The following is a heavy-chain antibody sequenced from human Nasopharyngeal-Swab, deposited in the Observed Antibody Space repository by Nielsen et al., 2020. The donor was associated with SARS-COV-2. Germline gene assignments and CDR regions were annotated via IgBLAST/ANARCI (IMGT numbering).Heavy chain of an antibody. D-gene: IGHD6-13*01. Sequence: GESLKISCAASGFTFSSYEMNWVRQAPGKGLEWVSSISSSSSYIYYADSVKGRFTISRDNAKNSLYLQMNSLRAEDTAVYYCARDRRSSWYSGSAFDIWGQGTMVTVSS. CDR2: ISSSSSYI. J-gene: IGHJ3*02. CDR1: GFTFSSYE. V-gene: IGHV3-21*01. CDR3: ARDRRSSWYSGSAFDI.